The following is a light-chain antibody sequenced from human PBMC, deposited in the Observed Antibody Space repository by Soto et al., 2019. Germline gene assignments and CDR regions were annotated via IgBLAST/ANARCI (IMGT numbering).Light chain of an antibody. J-gene: IGKJ1*01. CDR1: QSVSTN. CDR3: QQYNYWPQT. CDR2: GAS. Sequence: EIVMTQSPVTLSVSPGESATLSCRASQSVSTNLAWHQQKPGQAPRLLIYGASTRATGIPARFSGSGSGTEFTLTISRLQSEDFAVYYCQQYNYWPQTFGQGTKVDI. V-gene: IGKV3-15*01.